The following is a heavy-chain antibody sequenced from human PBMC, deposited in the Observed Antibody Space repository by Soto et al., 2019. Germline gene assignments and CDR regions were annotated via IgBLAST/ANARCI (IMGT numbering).Heavy chain of an antibody. CDR3: VRDRSGRYLEGVDY. V-gene: IGHV3-7*01. CDR1: GFTFSSFW. CDR2: IKHDGSEK. D-gene: IGHD1-26*01. Sequence: GGSLRLSCAASGFTFSSFWMTWVRQAPGKGLEWVANIKHDGSEKYYVESVKGRFTISRDNARNSLFLEMKSLRSEDTAVYSCVRDRSGRYLEGVDYWGQGTLVTVSS. J-gene: IGHJ4*02.